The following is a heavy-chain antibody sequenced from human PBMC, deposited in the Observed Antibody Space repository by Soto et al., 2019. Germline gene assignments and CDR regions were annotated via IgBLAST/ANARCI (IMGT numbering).Heavy chain of an antibody. J-gene: IGHJ4*02. CDR3: ARQEVWLFLPDF. V-gene: IGHV1-18*01. CDR2: ITVHNGNT. Sequence: VQLVQSGAEVKKPGASVKISCKASGFPFSNSGIAWVRQAPGQGFEWMAWITVHNGNTNYAQAHQDRVTLTTDTSANTAYMELRSLRSDDTAVYYCARQEVWLFLPDFWGQGTLVTVSS. CDR1: GFPFSNSG. D-gene: IGHD3-22*01.